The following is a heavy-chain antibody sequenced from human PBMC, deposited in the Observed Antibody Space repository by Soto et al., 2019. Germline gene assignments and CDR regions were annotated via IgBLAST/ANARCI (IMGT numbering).Heavy chain of an antibody. Sequence: SETLSLTCTVSGGSISSGGYYWSWNRQHPEKGLELFCYFYYSGITYFNPSLKSRVTISVDTSKNQFSLKLSSVTAADTAVYYCASGIGYCSGGSCYPPPFDPWGQGTLVTVSS. CDR3: ASGIGYCSGGSCYPPPFDP. D-gene: IGHD2-15*01. CDR2: FYYSGIT. V-gene: IGHV4-31*03. CDR1: GGSISSGGYY. J-gene: IGHJ5*02.